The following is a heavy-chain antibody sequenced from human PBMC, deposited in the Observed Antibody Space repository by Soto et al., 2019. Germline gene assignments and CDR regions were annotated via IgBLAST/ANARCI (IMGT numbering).Heavy chain of an antibody. CDR1: GFTFSSYA. D-gene: IGHD4-17*01. CDR2: ISGSGGTT. J-gene: IGHJ4*02. CDR3: AKSPDYGAKGY. V-gene: IGHV3-23*01. Sequence: EVQLLESGGGLVQPGGSLRLSCTASGFTFSSYAISWVRQAPGKGLEWVSAISGSGGTTYYADSVKGRFTISRDNSKNTLYLQMNSLRAEDTAVYYCAKSPDYGAKGYWGQGTLVTVSS.